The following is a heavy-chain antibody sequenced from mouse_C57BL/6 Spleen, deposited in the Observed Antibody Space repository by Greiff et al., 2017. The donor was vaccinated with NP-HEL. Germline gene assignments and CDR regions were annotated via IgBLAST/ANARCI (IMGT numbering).Heavy chain of an antibody. CDR1: GYTFTSYW. J-gene: IGHJ1*03. CDR3: ARPGYYGGRYFDV. D-gene: IGHD2-3*01. V-gene: IGHV1-52*01. CDR2: IDPSDSET. Sequence: QVQLQQPGAELVRPGSSVKLSCKASGYTFTSYWMHWVKQRPIQGLEWIGNIDPSDSETHYNQKFTDKSTLTVDKSSSTAYMQLSDLTSEGSAVYYCARPGYYGGRYFDVWGTGTTVTVSS.